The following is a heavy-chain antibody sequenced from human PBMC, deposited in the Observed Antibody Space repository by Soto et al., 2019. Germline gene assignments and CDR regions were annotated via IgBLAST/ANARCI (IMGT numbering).Heavy chain of an antibody. Sequence: QVQLVESGGGVVQPGRSLRLSCAASGFTFSSYGMHWVSQAPGKRLEWVAVIWYDGSNKYYADSVKGRFTISRDNSKNTLYLQMNSLRAEDTAVYYCARARVAAGPILSFLYYYYGMDVWGQGTTVTVSS. J-gene: IGHJ6*02. V-gene: IGHV3-33*01. CDR1: GFTFSSYG. D-gene: IGHD6-13*01. CDR3: ARARVAAGPILSFLYYYYGMDV. CDR2: IWYDGSNK.